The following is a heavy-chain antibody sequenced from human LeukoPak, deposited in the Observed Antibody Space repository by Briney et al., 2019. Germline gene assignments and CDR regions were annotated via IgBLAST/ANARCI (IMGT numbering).Heavy chain of an antibody. Sequence: SETLSLTCAVSGYSISSSSYYWGWIRQPPGKGLEWIGSIYYSGSTYYNPSLKSRVTISVDTSKNQFSLKLSSVTAADTAVYYCARQGAYYDYVWGSYRPYYFDYWGQGTLVTVSS. J-gene: IGHJ4*02. D-gene: IGHD3-16*02. CDR1: GYSISSSSYY. CDR3: ARQGAYYDYVWGSYRPYYFDY. CDR2: IYYSGST. V-gene: IGHV4-39*01.